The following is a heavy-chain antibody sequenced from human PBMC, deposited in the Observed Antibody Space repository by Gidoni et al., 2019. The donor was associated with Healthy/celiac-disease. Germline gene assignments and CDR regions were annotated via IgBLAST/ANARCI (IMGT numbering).Heavy chain of an antibody. D-gene: IGHD6-19*01. J-gene: IGHJ4*02. CDR1: GSTFTGYY. Sequence: QVQLVQSGAEVKKPGASVKVSCTAPGSTFTGYYLHWVRQAPGHGLEWLGWFNPNSGGTNYEQKFQGRVTMTRDTSISTAYMELSRLRSDDTAVYYCAILCVIGAVAGIDYWGQGTLVTVSS. V-gene: IGHV1-2*02. CDR3: AILCVIGAVAGIDY. CDR2: FNPNSGGT.